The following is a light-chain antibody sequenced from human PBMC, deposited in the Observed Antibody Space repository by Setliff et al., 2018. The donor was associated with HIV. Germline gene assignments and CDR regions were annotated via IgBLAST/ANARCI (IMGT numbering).Light chain of an antibody. V-gene: IGLV2-14*03. Sequence: QSAMIQPPSVSGSPGQSVTISCTGTSSDVGSYDYVSWYQQLPGNTPKLLIYDVTNRPSGVPDRFSGSKSANTASLTISGLQAEDEADYYCSSFTSSKALLFGGGTKVTVL. J-gene: IGLJ3*02. CDR3: SSFTSSKALL. CDR1: SSDVGSYDY. CDR2: DVT.